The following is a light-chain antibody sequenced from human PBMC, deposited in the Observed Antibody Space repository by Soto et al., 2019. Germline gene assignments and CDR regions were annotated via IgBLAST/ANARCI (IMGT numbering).Light chain of an antibody. J-gene: IGLJ3*02. CDR1: DSNIGNNA. CDR2: FDN. CDR3: AVWDDSLNGPV. V-gene: IGLV1-36*01. Sequence: QSMVTQPPSVSAAPRQRVTISCSGSDSNIGNNAVNWYQKVPGKAPKLLIHFDNRVASGVSDRISGSKSGTSASLSISGLQPEDEADYYCAVWDDSLNGPVFGGGTKLTVL.